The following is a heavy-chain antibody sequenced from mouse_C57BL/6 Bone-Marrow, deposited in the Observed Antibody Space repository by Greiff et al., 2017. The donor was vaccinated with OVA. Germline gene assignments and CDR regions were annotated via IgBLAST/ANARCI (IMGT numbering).Heavy chain of an antibody. Sequence: VKLMESGPELVKPGASVKISCKASGYAFSSSWMNWVKQRPGKGLEWIGVIDPSDSYTNYNQKFKGKATLTVDTSSSTAYMQLSSLTSEDSAVYYCARCCGPDYWGQGTTLTVSS. CDR3: ARCCGPDY. J-gene: IGHJ2*01. V-gene: IGHV1S126*01. CDR1: GYAFSSSW. CDR2: IDPSDSYT.